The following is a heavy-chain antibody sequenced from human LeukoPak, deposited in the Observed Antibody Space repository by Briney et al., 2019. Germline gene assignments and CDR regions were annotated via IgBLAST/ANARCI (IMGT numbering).Heavy chain of an antibody. V-gene: IGHV4-61*01. CDR1: GYSISSGYY. D-gene: IGHD3-10*01. J-gene: IGHJ6*03. CDR2: IYYSGST. CDR3: ARVLWFGELRYYMDV. Sequence: SETLSLTCTVSGYSISSGYYWSWIRQPPGKGLEWIGYIYYSGSTNYNPSLKSRVTISVDTSKNQFSLKLSSVTAADTAVYYCARVLWFGELRYYMDVWGKGTTVTISS.